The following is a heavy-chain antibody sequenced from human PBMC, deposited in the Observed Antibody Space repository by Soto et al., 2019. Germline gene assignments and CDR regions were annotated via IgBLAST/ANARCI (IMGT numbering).Heavy chain of an antibody. D-gene: IGHD1-26*01. J-gene: IGHJ6*02. V-gene: IGHV1-69*06. Sequence: QVQLVQSGAEVKKPGSSVKVSCKASGGTFSSYAISWVRQAPGQGLEWMGGIIPFFGTANYAPEFQGRVTITADKSTGTAYMELSSLRSEDTAVYYCARFILRELLRDYYYYGMDVWGQGTTVTVSS. CDR3: ARFILRELLRDYYYYGMDV. CDR1: GGTFSSYA. CDR2: IIPFFGTA.